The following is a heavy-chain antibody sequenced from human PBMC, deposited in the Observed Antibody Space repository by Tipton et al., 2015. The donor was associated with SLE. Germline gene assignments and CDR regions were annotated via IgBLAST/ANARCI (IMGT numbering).Heavy chain of an antibody. Sequence: SLRLSCAASGFTFSSYAMSWVRQAPGKGLEWVSAISGSGGSTYYADSVKGRFTISRDNSKNTLYRQMNSLRAEDTAVYYCAKDVIAAAGTWYFDSWGQGTLVTVSS. CDR2: ISGSGGST. V-gene: IGHV3-23*01. D-gene: IGHD6-13*01. CDR3: AKDVIAAAGTWYFDS. J-gene: IGHJ4*02. CDR1: GFTFSSYA.